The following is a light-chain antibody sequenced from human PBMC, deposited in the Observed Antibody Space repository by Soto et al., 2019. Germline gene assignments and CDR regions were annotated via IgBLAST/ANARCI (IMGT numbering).Light chain of an antibody. V-gene: IGKV1-5*03. CDR2: KAS. J-gene: IGKJ1*01. Sequence: DIQMTQSPSTLSASVGDRVTITCRASEIIRNWLAWYQQKPGKAPKLLIYKASTLESGVPSRFSGSGSGTEFTLTISSLQPDDFATYYCQQHNSNSRTFGQGTKVEIK. CDR3: QQHNSNSRT. CDR1: EIIRNW.